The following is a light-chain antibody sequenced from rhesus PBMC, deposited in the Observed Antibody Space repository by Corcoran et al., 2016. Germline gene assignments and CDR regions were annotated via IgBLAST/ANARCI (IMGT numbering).Light chain of an antibody. V-gene: IGKV1-66*01. CDR3: QQYNHSPFT. CDR2: YAS. CDR1: QGINIY. J-gene: IGKJ3*01. Sequence: DIQMTQSPSSLSASVGDRVTITCRASQGINIYLSWYQQKPGKAPKPLIYYASILETGVPARFSGSRSGTDYTLPISSLQPGEIATYYSQQYNHSPFTFGPGAKLDIK.